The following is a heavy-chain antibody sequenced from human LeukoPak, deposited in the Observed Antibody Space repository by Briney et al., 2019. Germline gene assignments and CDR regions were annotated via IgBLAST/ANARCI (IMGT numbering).Heavy chain of an antibody. J-gene: IGHJ6*02. D-gene: IGHD6-13*01. CDR2: ICSGGST. CDR1: GFTVSSNY. CDR3: ARDPGMGPWNGLDV. V-gene: IGHV3-66*01. Sequence: PGGSLRLSCAASGFTVSSNYMSWVRQAPGQGLEGGSVICSGGSTYYADSVKGRFTISRDNSKNTLYLQANSLRAEDTAVYYCARDPGMGPWNGLDVWGQGTTVTVSS.